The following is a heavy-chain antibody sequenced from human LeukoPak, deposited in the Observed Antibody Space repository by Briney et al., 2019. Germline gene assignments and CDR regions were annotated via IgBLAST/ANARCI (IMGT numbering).Heavy chain of an antibody. CDR3: AKTRAAAVTGYSYSCGMDV. CDR2: INPNSGGT. J-gene: IGHJ6*04. D-gene: IGHD6-13*01. V-gene: IGHV1-2*02. Sequence: ASVKVSCKASGYTFTGYYMHWVRQAPGQGLEWMGWINPNSGGTNYAQKFQGRVTMTRDTAISTAYMELSRLRSDDTAVYYCAKTRAAAVTGYSYSCGMDVWGKGTTVTAST. CDR1: GYTFTGYY.